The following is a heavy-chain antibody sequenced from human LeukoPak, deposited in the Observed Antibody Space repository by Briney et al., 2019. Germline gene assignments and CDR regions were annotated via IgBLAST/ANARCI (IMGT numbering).Heavy chain of an antibody. D-gene: IGHD3-9*01. V-gene: IGHV3-7*01. CDR3: ARDFGTTGYDLYDY. CDR1: GFTFNNYW. J-gene: IGHJ4*02. CDR2: INQGGNEK. Sequence: GGSLRLSCAASGFTFNNYWMSWVRQAPGKGLEWVANINQGGNEKYYVDSVRGRFTISRDNAKNSLYLQMNSLRDEDTSVYYCARDFGTTGYDLYDYWGLGTLVTVSS.